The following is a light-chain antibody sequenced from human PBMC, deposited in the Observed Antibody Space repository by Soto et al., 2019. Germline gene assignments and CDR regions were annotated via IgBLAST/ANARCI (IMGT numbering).Light chain of an antibody. CDR1: SSNIGANYD. CDR2: GNN. V-gene: IGLV1-40*01. J-gene: IGLJ1*01. CDR3: SSYAGRNLLL. Sequence: QSVLTQPPSVSGAPGQTVTISCTGSSSNIGANYDVHWYQQRPGTAPKLLIFGNNNRPSGVPDRFSGSKSGTSASLAITGLQAEDEGDYYCSSYAGRNLLLFGAGTKVTVL.